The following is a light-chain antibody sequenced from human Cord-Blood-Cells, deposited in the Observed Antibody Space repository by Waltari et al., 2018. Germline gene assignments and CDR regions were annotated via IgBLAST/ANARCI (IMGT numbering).Light chain of an antibody. J-gene: IGKJ5*01. CDR2: GAS. CDR3: QQYGSSPIT. CDR1: QSVSSSY. V-gene: IGKV3-20*01. Sequence: EIVLTQSPGTLSLSPGEGATLSCRASQSVSSSYLAWYQQKHGQAPRLRIYGASSRATGIPDRFRGSGSGADFTFTMSRLEPEDFAVYDCQQYGSSPITFGQGTRLEIK.